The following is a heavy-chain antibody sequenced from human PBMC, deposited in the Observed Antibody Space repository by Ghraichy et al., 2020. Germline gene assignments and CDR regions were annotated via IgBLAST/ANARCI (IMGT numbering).Heavy chain of an antibody. V-gene: IGHV4-30-2*01. Sequence: SETLSLTCAVSGGSISSGGYSWSWIRQPPGKGLEWIGYIYHSGSTYYNPSLKGRVTISVDRSKNQFSLKLSSVTAADTAVYYCARVYGDYVLMDVWGKRDNGHRLL. CDR1: GGSISSGGYS. CDR2: IYHSGST. CDR3: ARVYGDYVLMDV. D-gene: IGHD4-17*01. J-gene: IGHJ6*03.